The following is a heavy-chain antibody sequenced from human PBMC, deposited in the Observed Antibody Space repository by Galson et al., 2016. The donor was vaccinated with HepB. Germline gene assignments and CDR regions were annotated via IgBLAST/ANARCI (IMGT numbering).Heavy chain of an antibody. CDR3: ASGPTSYSGYALYFYYAMDV. CDR1: GGSISSSSYY. CDR2: IYYSGRST. D-gene: IGHD5-12*01. J-gene: IGHJ6*02. V-gene: IGHV4-39*07. Sequence: SETLSLTCTVSGGSISSSSYYGSWIRQPPGKGLEWIGSIYYSGRSTYSNPSLRSRVTMSVDTAKNQVSLKLSSVTAADTAVYYCASGPTSYSGYALYFYYAMDVWGQGTTVTVSS.